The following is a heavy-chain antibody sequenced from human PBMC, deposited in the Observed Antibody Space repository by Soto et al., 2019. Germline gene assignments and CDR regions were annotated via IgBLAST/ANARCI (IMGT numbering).Heavy chain of an antibody. V-gene: IGHV4-34*01. CDR1: GGSFSGYY. CDR2: INHSGST. CDR3: AREGITMVRGALYYYYYYMDV. D-gene: IGHD3-10*01. J-gene: IGHJ6*03. Sequence: QVQLQQWGAGLLKPSETLSLTCAVYGGSFSGYYWSWIRQPPGKGLEWIGEINHSGSTNYNPSLKSRVTISVDTAKNQFSLKLSSVTAADTAVYYCAREGITMVRGALYYYYYYMDVWGKGTPVTVSS.